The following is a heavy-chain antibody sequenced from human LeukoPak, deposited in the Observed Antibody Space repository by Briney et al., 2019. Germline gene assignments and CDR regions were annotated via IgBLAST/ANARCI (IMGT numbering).Heavy chain of an antibody. CDR3: ARTRYCSGGSCYDAFDI. D-gene: IGHD2-15*01. V-gene: IGHV4-4*02. Sequence: SETLSLTCAVSGGSISSSNWWSWVRQPPGKGLEWIGEIYHSGSTNYNPSLKSRVTISVDKSKNQFSLKLSSVTAADTAVYYCARTRYCSGGSCYDAFDIWGQGTMVTVSS. CDR1: GGSISSSNW. CDR2: IYHSGST. J-gene: IGHJ3*02.